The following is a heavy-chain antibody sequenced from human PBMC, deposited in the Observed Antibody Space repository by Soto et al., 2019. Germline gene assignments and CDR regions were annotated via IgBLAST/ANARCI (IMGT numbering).Heavy chain of an antibody. Sequence: EVHLVESGGGLVQPGGSLRLSCAASGFTFSSYWRYWVRQFQGKGLVWFSRINSDGSSTSYADSVKGRFTISRDNAKNTLYLQMNSLRAEDTAVYYCTRGYDYVWGVYWGQGTLVTVSS. D-gene: IGHD3-16*01. CDR2: INSDGSST. CDR1: GFTFSSYW. CDR3: TRGYDYVWGVY. V-gene: IGHV3-74*01. J-gene: IGHJ4*02.